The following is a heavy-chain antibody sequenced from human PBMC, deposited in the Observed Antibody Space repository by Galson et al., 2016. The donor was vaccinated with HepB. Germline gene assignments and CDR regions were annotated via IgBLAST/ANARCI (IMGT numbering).Heavy chain of an antibody. CDR1: GFTFSSYG. J-gene: IGHJ4*02. V-gene: IGHV3-30*18. Sequence: SLRLSCAASGFTFSSYGMHWVRQAPGKGLERVAAISYDGSHKYYADSVKGRFTISRDNSKNTVYLQANSLRAEDTAVYYCGKRIPVAGSWGGGLDYWGRGTLVTVSS. CDR2: ISYDGSHK. CDR3: GKRIPVAGSWGGGLDY. D-gene: IGHD6-19*01.